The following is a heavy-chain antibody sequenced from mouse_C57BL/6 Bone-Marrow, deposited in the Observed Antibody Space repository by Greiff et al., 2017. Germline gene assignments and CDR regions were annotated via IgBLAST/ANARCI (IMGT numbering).Heavy chain of an antibody. CDR3: AKRMDY. Sequence: VQLVESGPGLVQPSQSLSITCTASGFSLTSYGVHWVRQPPGKGLEWLGVIWSGGSTAYNSAFISRLSISKDNSKSQVFYKMNSLQADDSAIYYCAKRMDYWGQGTSVTVSS. CDR1: GFSLTSYG. V-gene: IGHV2-4*01. J-gene: IGHJ4*01. CDR2: IWSGGST.